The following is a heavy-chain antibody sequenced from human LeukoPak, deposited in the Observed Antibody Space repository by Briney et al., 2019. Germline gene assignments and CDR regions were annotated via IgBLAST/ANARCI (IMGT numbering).Heavy chain of an antibody. CDR3: ARGQVPAARGYNWFDP. D-gene: IGHD2-2*01. CDR2: INARGDT. V-gene: IGHV4-34*01. J-gene: IGHJ5*02. Sequence: PSETLSLTCAVYGWSFNDYYWNWIRQPPGKGLEWIGEINARGDTSFIPSLKSRVTISVDTSKSQFSLRLTSMSAADTAVYYCARGQVPAARGYNWFDPWGQGTLVTVSS. CDR1: GWSFNDYY.